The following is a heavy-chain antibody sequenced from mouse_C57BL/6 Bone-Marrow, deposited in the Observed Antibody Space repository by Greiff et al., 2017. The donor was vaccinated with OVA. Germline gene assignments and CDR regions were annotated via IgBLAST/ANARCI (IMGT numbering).Heavy chain of an antibody. CDR2: IYPGGGST. V-gene: IGHV1-55*01. Sequence: VQLQQPGAELVKPGASVKMSCKASGYTFTSYWITWVKQRPGQGLEWIGDIYPGGGSTNYNEKLKSKVTLTVDTSYSTAYMQLSSLTSEDAAVYYCARGKNCHRKGYWFAYWGQGTLVTVSA. CDR1: GYTFTSYW. J-gene: IGHJ3*01. CDR3: ARGKNCHRKGYWFAY.